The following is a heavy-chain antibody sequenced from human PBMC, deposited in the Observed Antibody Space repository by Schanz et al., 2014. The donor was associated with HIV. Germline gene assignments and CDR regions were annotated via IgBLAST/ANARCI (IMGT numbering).Heavy chain of an antibody. CDR2: IKHNGDER. Sequence: EVQLVESGGGLVQPGGSLRLSCAASGFTFTSYWMSWVRQAPGKGLEWVATIKHNGDERFILDSVKGRLTISRDDDKNSLYLQMNSLRAADTAVYYCSKAGAHWTSCFDYWGQGTLVTVSS. D-gene: IGHD1-1*01. V-gene: IGHV3-7*01. CDR3: SKAGAHWTSCFDY. J-gene: IGHJ4*02. CDR1: GFTFTSYW.